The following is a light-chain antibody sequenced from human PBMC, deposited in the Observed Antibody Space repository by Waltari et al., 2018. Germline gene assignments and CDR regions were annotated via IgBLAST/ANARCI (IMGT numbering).Light chain of an antibody. CDR2: VNSGGSH. CDR1: SGHSSNV. CDR3: QTGGHGTWV. Sequence: QLVLTQSPSASASLGASVKLTCTLSSGHSSNVIAWHQQPPEKGPRYLMKVNSGGSHSKGAEIPDRFSGSSSGAERYLTISSLQSEDEADYYCQTGGHGTWVFGGGTKLTVL. V-gene: IGLV4-69*01. J-gene: IGLJ3*02.